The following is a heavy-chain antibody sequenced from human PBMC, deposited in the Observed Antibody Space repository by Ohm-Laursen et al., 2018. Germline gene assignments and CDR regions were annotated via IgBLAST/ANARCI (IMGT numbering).Heavy chain of an antibody. CDR1: GYTFTSYD. CDR2: MNPNSGNT. D-gene: IGHD4-11*01. J-gene: IGHJ4*02. V-gene: IGHV1-8*01. CDR3: ARAHDYLYYFDY. Sequence: ASVKVSCKASGYTFTSYDINWVRQATGQGLEWMGWMNPNSGNTGYAQKFQGRVTMTRNTSISTAYMELSSLRSEDTAVYYCARAHDYLYYFDYWGQGTLVTVSS.